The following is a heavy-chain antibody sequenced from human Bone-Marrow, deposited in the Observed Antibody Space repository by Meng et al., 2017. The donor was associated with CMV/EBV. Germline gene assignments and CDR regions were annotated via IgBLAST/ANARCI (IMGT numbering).Heavy chain of an antibody. CDR3: ARGEGTTSNGIDY. D-gene: IGHD2/OR15-2a*01. CDR1: GGSISSSTYY. Sequence: SETLSLTCTVSGGSISSSTYYWGWIRQPPGKGLEWIGSIYHSGNTYYNPSLKSRVTISVDTSKSQFSLKLSSVTAANTAVYYCARGEGTTSNGIDYWGQGTLVTVSS. J-gene: IGHJ4*02. CDR2: IYHSGNT. V-gene: IGHV4-39*07.